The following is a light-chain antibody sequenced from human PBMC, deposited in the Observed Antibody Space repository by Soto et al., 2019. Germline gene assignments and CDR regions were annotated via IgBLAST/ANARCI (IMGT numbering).Light chain of an antibody. V-gene: IGKV1-39*01. J-gene: IGKJ1*01. CDR2: GAS. Sequence: DIQMTQSPSSLSASLGDRVTITCRASGNIIQYLNWYQQKPGKVPRLLVYGASRLETGVPSRFSASGFGTEFTLTIRGLQSEDFATYYCQHSYTAPWTFGQGTKV. CDR3: QHSYTAPWT. CDR1: GNIIQY.